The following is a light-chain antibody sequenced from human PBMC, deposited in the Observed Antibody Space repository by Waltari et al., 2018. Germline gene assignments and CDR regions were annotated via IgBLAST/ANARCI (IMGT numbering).Light chain of an antibody. Sequence: SYVLTQPPSVSVSPGQTASISCDGNNIGNKIVHWYQQRPGQAPVLVVFDDSDRPSQIPGRCSGSNSGTTATLYISRVEAADEADYHCQVWDSDSDHVVFGGGTRLTVL. J-gene: IGLJ2*01. CDR1: NIGNKI. V-gene: IGLV3-21*02. CDR2: DDS. CDR3: QVWDSDSDHVV.